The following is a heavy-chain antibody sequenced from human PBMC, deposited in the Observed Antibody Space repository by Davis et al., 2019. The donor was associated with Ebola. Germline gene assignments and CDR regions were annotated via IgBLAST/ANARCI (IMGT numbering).Heavy chain of an antibody. CDR2: ISSSSSYI. Sequence: GESLKISCAASGFTFSDYYMSWIRQAPGKGLEWVSSISSSSSYIYYADSVKGRFTISRDNAKNSLYLQMNSLRAEDTAVYYCASLASWFDPWGQGTLVTVSS. CDR3: ASLASWFDP. V-gene: IGHV3-11*06. J-gene: IGHJ5*02. CDR1: GFTFSDYY.